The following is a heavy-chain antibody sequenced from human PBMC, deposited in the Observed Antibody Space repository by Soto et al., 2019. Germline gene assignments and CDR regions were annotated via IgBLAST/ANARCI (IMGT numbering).Heavy chain of an antibody. CDR2: IWYDGSHK. CDR1: GFTFSSYR. CDR3: ARPGYSGDDPDAWEI. V-gene: IGHV3-33*01. Sequence: QVHLVESGGAVVQPGTSLRLSCTASGFTFSSYRMHWVRQAPGKGLEWVAIIWYDGSHKFYVDSVKGRFAVSRDNSKNTVYLKMNSLTGEDTAVYCCARPGYSGDDPDAWEIWGRRTLVTISS. J-gene: IGHJ3*02. D-gene: IGHD5-12*01.